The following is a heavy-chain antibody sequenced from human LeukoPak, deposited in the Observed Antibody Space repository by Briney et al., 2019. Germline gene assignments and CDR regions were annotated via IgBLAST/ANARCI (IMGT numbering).Heavy chain of an antibody. D-gene: IGHD3-22*01. J-gene: IGHJ4*02. V-gene: IGHV3-7*03. Sequence: GGSLRLSCAASGFTFTSYWMSWVRQAPGKGLEWVANIKQDGSEKYYVDSVKGRFTISRDNAKNSLYLQMNSLRAEDTAVYYCAKGGNSGYNVDYWGQGTLVTVSS. CDR1: GFTFTSYW. CDR2: IKQDGSEK. CDR3: AKGGNSGYNVDY.